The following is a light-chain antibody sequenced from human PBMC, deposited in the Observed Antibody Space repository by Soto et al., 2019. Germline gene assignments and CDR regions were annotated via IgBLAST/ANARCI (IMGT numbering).Light chain of an antibody. CDR2: GTS. CDR1: QTISSY. Sequence: DIQMTQSPSSLSASVGDRVTITCRASQTISSYLTWYQHKPGKAPQLLIYGTSTLQTGVPSRFSGSGSGTVFTLTISSLQPEDFATYYCRQSYSVPLTFGPGTRVDLK. V-gene: IGKV1-39*01. J-gene: IGKJ3*01. CDR3: RQSYSVPLT.